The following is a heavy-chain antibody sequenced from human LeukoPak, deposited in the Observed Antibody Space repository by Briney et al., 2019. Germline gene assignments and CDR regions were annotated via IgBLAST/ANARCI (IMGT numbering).Heavy chain of an antibody. CDR1: GGSISSYY. CDR2: IYTSGST. D-gene: IGHD1-26*01. J-gene: IGHJ5*02. Sequence: SETLSLTCTVSGGSISSYYWSWIRQPAGKGLEWIGRIYTSGSTNYNPSLKSRVTMSVDTSKNQFSLKLSSVTAADTAVYYCARNSGSYFADWFDPWGQGTLVTVSS. CDR3: ARNSGSYFADWFDP. V-gene: IGHV4-4*07.